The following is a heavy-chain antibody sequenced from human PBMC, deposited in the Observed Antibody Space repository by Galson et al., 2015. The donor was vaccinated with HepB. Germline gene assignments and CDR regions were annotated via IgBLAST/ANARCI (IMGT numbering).Heavy chain of an antibody. CDR2: INSSSSYI. Sequence: SLRLSCAASGFTFSSYSMNWVRQAPGKGLEWVSSINSSSSYIYYADSVKGRFTISRDNAKNSLYLQMNSLRAEDTAVYYCASLSRDSGSYGQFDYWGQGTLVTVSS. J-gene: IGHJ4*02. CDR1: GFTFSSYS. CDR3: ASLSRDSGSYGQFDY. V-gene: IGHV3-21*01. D-gene: IGHD1-26*01.